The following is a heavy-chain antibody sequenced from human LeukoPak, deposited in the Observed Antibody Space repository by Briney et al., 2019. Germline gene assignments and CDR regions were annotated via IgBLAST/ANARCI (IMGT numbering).Heavy chain of an antibody. J-gene: IGHJ4*02. CDR2: IRTDGTIT. CDR3: AKCPPYCTNGVCYTQKYYFDY. Sequence: GGSLRLSRAASGFTFSSYWMHWVRQAPGKGLVWVSRIRTDGTITTYADSVKGRFSISRDNAKNTLYLQVNSLRAEDTAVYYCAKCPPYCTNGVCYTQKYYFDYWGQGTLVTVSS. D-gene: IGHD2-8*01. V-gene: IGHV3-74*03. CDR1: GFTFSSYW.